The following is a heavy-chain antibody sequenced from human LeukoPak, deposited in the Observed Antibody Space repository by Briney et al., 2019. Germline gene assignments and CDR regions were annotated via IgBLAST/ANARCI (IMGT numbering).Heavy chain of an antibody. CDR1: GGSISTYY. D-gene: IGHD5-12*01. Sequence: SETLSLTCTLSGGSISTYYWSWIRQPPGKGLEWIGYIYHSGGTNYNPSLKSRVTISADTSKNQFSLKLSSVTAADTAVYYCARGGGYVSPIGYWGQGALVTVSS. V-gene: IGHV4-59*01. CDR3: ARGGGYVSPIGY. CDR2: IYHSGGT. J-gene: IGHJ4*02.